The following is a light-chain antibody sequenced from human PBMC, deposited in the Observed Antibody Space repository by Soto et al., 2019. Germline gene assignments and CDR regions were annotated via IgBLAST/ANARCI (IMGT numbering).Light chain of an antibody. Sequence: DIQMTQSPSTLSASVGDRVTITCRASQSISSWLAWYQQKPGKAPKLLIYGASSLESGVPSRFSGSGSVTEFTLTIDSLQPDDFATYYCQQYSSSSPTFGQGTKREI. V-gene: IGKV1-5*01. CDR2: GAS. J-gene: IGKJ2*01. CDR1: QSISSW. CDR3: QQYSSSSPT.